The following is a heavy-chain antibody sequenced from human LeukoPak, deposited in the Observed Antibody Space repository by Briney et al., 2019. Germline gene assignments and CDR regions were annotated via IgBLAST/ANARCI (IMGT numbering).Heavy chain of an antibody. CDR3: ATNVTYSFDN. V-gene: IGHV4-38-2*01. CDR2: IHHGGST. Sequence: KSSETLSLTCAVSAYSISSGYYWGWIRQPPGKGLEWIASIHHGGSTYYNPSLKSRITISIDRSKNQFSLKLNSVTAADSAVYYCATNVTYSFDNWGQGTLVTVSS. D-gene: IGHD2-21*02. J-gene: IGHJ4*02. CDR1: AYSISSGYY.